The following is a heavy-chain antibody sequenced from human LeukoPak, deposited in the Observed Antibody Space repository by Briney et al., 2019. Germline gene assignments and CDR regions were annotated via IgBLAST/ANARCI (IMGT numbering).Heavy chain of an antibody. CDR1: GYALTELS. D-gene: IGHD1-26*01. J-gene: IGHJ4*02. CDR2: FDPEDGET. V-gene: IGHV1-24*01. CDR3: ATAYVVGAPSYFDY. Sequence: ASVKVSCKVSGYALTELSMHWVRQAPGKGLEWMGGFDPEDGETIYAQKFQGRVTMTEDTSTDTAYMELSSLRSEDTAVYYCATAYVVGAPSYFDYWGQGTLVTVSS.